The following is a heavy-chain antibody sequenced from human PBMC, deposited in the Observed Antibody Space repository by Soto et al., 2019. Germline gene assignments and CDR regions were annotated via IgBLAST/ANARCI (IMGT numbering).Heavy chain of an antibody. J-gene: IGHJ6*02. CDR1: GGTFSSYA. CDR2: IIPIFGTA. D-gene: IGHD1-20*01. Sequence: SVKVSCKASGGTFSSYAISWVRQAPGQGLEWMGGIIPIFGTANYAQKFQGRVTITADESTSTAYMELSSLRSEDTAVYYCARGGIIGTDGQRDYYYYGMDVWGQGTTVTSP. CDR3: ARGGIIGTDGQRDYYYYGMDV. V-gene: IGHV1-69*13.